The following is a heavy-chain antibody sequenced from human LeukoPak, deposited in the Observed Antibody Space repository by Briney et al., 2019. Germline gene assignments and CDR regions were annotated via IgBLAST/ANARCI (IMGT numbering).Heavy chain of an antibody. CDR3: AMVSGSDLYYFDN. V-gene: IGHV4-59*01. J-gene: IGHJ4*02. D-gene: IGHD2-21*02. CDR1: GGSISSYY. CDR2: IYHSGST. Sequence: SQTLSLTCTVSGGSISSYYWTWIRQSPGKGLEWIGIIYHSGSTNYNPSLKSRVSMSLDTSKNQFSLKVSSVTAADTAVYYCAMVSGSDLYYFDNWGQGSLVTVSS.